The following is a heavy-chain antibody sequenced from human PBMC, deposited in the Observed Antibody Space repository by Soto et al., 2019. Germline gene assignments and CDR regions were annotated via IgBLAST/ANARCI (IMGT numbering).Heavy chain of an antibody. CDR1: GCTFSSYA. D-gene: IGHD2-21*02. V-gene: IGHV1-69*13. CDR2: IIPIFGTA. Sequence: ASVKVSCKASGCTFSSYAISWVRQAPGQGLEWMGGIIPIFGTANYAQKFQGRVTITADESTSTAYMELSSLRSEDTAVYYCAPLVVTAMSTDLDWFEPWGQGTLVIVSS. CDR3: APLVVTAMSTDLDWFEP. J-gene: IGHJ5*02.